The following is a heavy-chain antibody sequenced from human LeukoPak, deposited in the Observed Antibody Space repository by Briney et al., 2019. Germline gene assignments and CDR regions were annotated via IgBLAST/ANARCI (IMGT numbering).Heavy chain of an antibody. D-gene: IGHD2-15*01. Sequence: GVLRLSCAASGLTFSTYAMSWVRQIPGKGLEWVSAISGSDDGTYYADSVKGRFTISRDNSRNTLYLQMNTLRAEDTAVYFCAKSPVSSCRGSFCYPFDYWGQGNLVTVSS. CDR2: ISGSDDGT. CDR3: AKSPVSSCRGSFCYPFDY. J-gene: IGHJ4*02. V-gene: IGHV3-23*01. CDR1: GLTFSTYA.